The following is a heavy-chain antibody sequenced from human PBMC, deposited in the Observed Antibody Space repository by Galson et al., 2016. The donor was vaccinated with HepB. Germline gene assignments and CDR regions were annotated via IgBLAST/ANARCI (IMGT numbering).Heavy chain of an antibody. V-gene: IGHV4-59*01. CDR1: GGSFSGYY. Sequence: SETLSLTCAVYGGSFSGYYWSWIRQPPGKGLEWIAYMNYSGSPNYESSLKSRVTISLDTSKNQFSLRLSSVTAADTAVYFCAKVSEDYFETSDCSYAFDIWVPGTMVTVSS. D-gene: IGHD3-22*01. CDR3: AKVSEDYFETSDCSYAFDI. J-gene: IGHJ3*02. CDR2: MNYSGSP.